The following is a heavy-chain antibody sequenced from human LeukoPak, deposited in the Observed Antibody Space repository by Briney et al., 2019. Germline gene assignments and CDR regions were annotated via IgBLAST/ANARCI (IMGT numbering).Heavy chain of an antibody. D-gene: IGHD3-10*01. Sequence: GGSLRLSCAASGFSFSDYYMSWIRQAPGKGLEWVAYITPSGTTKNYVDSVEGRFFISRDNAQSSVTLDMNSLRVEDTGVYYCAREGTGTDWGQGTWVTVSS. CDR2: ITPSGTTK. V-gene: IGHV3-11*04. CDR3: AREGTGTD. CDR1: GFSFSDYY. J-gene: IGHJ3*01.